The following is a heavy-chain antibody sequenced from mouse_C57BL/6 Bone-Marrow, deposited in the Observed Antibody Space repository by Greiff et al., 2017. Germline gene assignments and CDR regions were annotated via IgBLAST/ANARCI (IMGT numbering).Heavy chain of an antibody. V-gene: IGHV1-72*01. J-gene: IGHJ2*01. CDR3: ATSPYSFDY. D-gene: IGHD2-12*01. CDR2: IDPNSGGT. CDR1: GYTFTSYW. Sequence: QVQLQQSGAELVKPGASVKLSCKASGYTFTSYWMHWVKQRPGRGLEWIGRIDPNSGGTTSNEKFKSKATLTVDKPSSPAYMQLSSLTSEDSAVYYCATSPYSFDYWGQGTTLTVSS.